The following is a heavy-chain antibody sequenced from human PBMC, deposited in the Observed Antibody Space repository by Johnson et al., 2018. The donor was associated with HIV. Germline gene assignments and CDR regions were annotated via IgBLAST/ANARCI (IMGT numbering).Heavy chain of an antibody. CDR1: GFTISPYG. J-gene: IGHJ3*02. CDR3: ANGGGYQLRESDAFDI. CDR2: IWNDGSKK. V-gene: IGHV3-30*02. D-gene: IGHD4-17*01. Sequence: QVLLVESGGGVVQRGGSLRLSCAASGFTISPYGMHWVRQAPGKGLEWVAFIWNDGSKKYYVDSVKGRFTISRDNSKNTLYLQMNNLRPEDTAVYYCANGGGYQLRESDAFDIWGQGTKVTVSS.